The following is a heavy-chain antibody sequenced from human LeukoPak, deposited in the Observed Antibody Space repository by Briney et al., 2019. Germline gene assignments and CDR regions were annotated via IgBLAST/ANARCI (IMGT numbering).Heavy chain of an antibody. D-gene: IGHD2-21*01. V-gene: IGHV1-8*02. CDR1: GGTFSSYA. Sequence: GASVKVSCKASGGTFSSYAINWVRQAPGQGLEWMGWMNPNSGNTGYAQKFQGRVTMTRNTSISTAYMELSSLRSEDTAVYYCARGGKHYSRDAFDIWGQGTMVTVSS. J-gene: IGHJ3*02. CDR2: MNPNSGNT. CDR3: ARGGKHYSRDAFDI.